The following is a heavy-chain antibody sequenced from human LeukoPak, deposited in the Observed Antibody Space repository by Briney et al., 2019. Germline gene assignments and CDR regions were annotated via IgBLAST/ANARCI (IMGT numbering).Heavy chain of an antibody. V-gene: IGHV4-59*01. CDR1: GGSISSYY. D-gene: IGHD6-19*01. Sequence: PSETLSLTCTVSGGSISSYYWSWIRQPPGKGLEWIGYIYYSGSTKYNPSLKSRVTISVDASKTQFSLKLNSVTAADTAVYYCARKSSSGWYFDYWGQGTLVTVSS. CDR3: ARKSSSGWYFDY. CDR2: IYYSGST. J-gene: IGHJ4*02.